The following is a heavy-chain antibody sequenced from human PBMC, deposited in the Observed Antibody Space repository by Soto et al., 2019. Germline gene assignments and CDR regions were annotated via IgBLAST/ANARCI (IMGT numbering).Heavy chain of an antibody. Sequence: QVQLVQSGAEVKKPGSSVKVSCKASGGTFSSYAISWVRQAPGQGLEWMGGIIPIFGTANYAQKFQGRVTITADESTSTAYIELSSLRSEDTAVYYCARGSSRSRAPPEEAFDPWGQGTLVTVSS. CDR2: IIPIFGTA. CDR3: ARGSSRSRAPPEEAFDP. D-gene: IGHD6-13*01. V-gene: IGHV1-69*01. CDR1: GGTFSSYA. J-gene: IGHJ5*02.